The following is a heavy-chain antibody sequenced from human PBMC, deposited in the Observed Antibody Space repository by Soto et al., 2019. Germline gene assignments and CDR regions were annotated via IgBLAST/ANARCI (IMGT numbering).Heavy chain of an antibody. V-gene: IGHV3-72*01. CDR3: VRVRGGGTYHFDY. Sequence: EVQLVESGGGLVQPGGSLRLSCAASGFTFSDHYMDWVRQAPGKGLEWVGRTRNKANSYTTEYAASVKGRFTISRDDSKNSLYLQMNSLKTDDTAVYYCVRVRGGGTYHFDYWGQGTLGTVPS. CDR1: GFTFSDHY. D-gene: IGHD3-10*01. J-gene: IGHJ4*02. CDR2: TRNKANSYTT.